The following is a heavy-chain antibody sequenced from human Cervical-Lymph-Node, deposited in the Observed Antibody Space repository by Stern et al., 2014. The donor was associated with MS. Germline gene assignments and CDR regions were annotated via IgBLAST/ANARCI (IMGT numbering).Heavy chain of an antibody. Sequence: QVTLKDSRPTLVKPTQTVTLTCTLSGFSLTTAGVGVGWIRQPPGKALEWISLLYWDGDKLYSPSLKNRLTITKDTSKNQVVLTMTNVDPVDTATYYCAHSRVKYCRGGTCYSSLFDYWGQGTLVTVSS. J-gene: IGHJ4*02. V-gene: IGHV2-5*02. D-gene: IGHD2-15*01. CDR1: GFSLTTAGVG. CDR2: LYWDGDK. CDR3: AHSRVKYCRGGTCYSSLFDY.